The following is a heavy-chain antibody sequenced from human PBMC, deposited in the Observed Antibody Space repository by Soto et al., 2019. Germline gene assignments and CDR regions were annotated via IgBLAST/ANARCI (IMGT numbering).Heavy chain of an antibody. CDR1: GFTFSSYW. CDR2: INSDGSST. CDR3: ARDFPMVRGLKLYYYYYMDV. Sequence: GGSLRLSCAASGFTFSSYWMHWVRQAPGKGLVWVSRINSDGSSTSYADSVKGRFTISRDNAKNTLYLQMNSLRAEDTAVYYCARDFPMVRGLKLYYYYYMDVWGKGTTVTVSS. D-gene: IGHD3-10*01. V-gene: IGHV3-74*01. J-gene: IGHJ6*03.